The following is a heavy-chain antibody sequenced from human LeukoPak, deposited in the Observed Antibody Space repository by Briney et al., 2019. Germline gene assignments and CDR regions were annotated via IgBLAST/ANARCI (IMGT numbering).Heavy chain of an antibody. CDR3: ARDERLLSFLK. CDR1: GFTSSSYA. CDR2: ITGSGGST. D-gene: IGHD3-3*01. J-gene: IGHJ4*02. V-gene: IGHV3-23*01. Sequence: PGGSLRLSCAASGFTSSSYAMSWVRQAPGKGLEWVSAITGSGGSTYYADSVKGRFTISRDNSKNTLYLQMNSLRAEDTAIYYCARDERLLSFLKWGQGTLVTVSS.